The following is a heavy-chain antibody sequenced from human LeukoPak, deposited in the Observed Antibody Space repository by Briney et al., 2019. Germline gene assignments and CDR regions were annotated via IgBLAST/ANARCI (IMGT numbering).Heavy chain of an antibody. V-gene: IGHV4-59*12. CDR3: ARRSYVSPFDY. Sequence: SETLSLTCTVSGGSISSYYWSWIRQPPGKGLEWIGYILYSGSTNYNPSLKSRVTISVDTSKNQFSLKLSSVTAADTAVYYCARRSYVSPFDYWGQGTLVTVSS. D-gene: IGHD3-10*02. J-gene: IGHJ4*02. CDR1: GGSISSYY. CDR2: ILYSGST.